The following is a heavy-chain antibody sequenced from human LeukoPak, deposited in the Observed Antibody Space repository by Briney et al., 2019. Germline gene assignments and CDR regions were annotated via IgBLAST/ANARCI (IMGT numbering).Heavy chain of an antibody. CDR2: TRYDGGNK. J-gene: IGHJ4*02. D-gene: IGHD3-10*01. Sequence: GGSLRLSCAASGFTFNNYGMHWVRQAPGKGLEWVAFTRYDGGNKYYADSVKGRFTISRDNPKNTLYLQMNSLRAEDTAVYYCAKDSGDYFDYWGQGTLVTVSS. CDR3: AKDSGDYFDY. V-gene: IGHV3-30*02. CDR1: GFTFNNYG.